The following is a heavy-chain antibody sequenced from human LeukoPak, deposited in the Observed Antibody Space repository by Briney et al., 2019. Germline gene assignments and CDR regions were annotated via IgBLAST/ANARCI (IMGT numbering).Heavy chain of an antibody. D-gene: IGHD2-2*01. J-gene: IGHJ5*02. CDR3: ARRLTQYDCFDP. V-gene: IGHV6-1*01. Sequence: SQTLSLTCAISGDSVSSNSVSWNWIRQSPSRGLEWLGRTYYRSTWYNDYAVSVRGRITVNPDTSKNQFSLHLNSVTPEDTAVYYCARRLTQYDCFDPWGQGILVTVSS. CDR1: GDSVSSNSVS. CDR2: TYYRSTWYN.